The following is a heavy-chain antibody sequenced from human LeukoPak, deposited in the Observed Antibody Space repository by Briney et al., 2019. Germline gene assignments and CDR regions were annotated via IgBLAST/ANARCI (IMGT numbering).Heavy chain of an antibody. CDR2: ISAYNGNT. CDR1: GYTFTSYG. D-gene: IGHD6-13*01. V-gene: IGHV1-18*01. CDR3: ARVGASWYPYYFDY. Sequence: ASVKVSCKASGYTFTSYGISWVRQAPGQGLEWMGWISAYNGNTNYAQKLQGRVTITRDTSASTAYMELSSLRSEDTAVYYCARVGASWYPYYFDYWGQGTLVTVSS. J-gene: IGHJ4*02.